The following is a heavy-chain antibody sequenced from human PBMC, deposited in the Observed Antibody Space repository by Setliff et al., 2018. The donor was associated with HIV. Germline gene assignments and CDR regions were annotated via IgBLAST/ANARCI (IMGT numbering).Heavy chain of an antibody. CDR2: IYYTGST. V-gene: IGHV4-59*12. CDR1: SGSISTYY. J-gene: IGHJ5*02. Sequence: SETLSLTCTVSSGSISTYYWTWIRQPPGKGLEYIGYIYYTGSTDYNPSLNGRVTISIDMSKSQFSLNLDSVTAADTAIYYCARSIHGGGSEPFDTWGQGILVTVSS. CDR3: ARSIHGGGSEPFDT. D-gene: IGHD3-10*01.